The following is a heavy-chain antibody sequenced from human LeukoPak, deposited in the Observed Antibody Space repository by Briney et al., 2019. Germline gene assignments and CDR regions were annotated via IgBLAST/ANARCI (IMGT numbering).Heavy chain of an antibody. D-gene: IGHD3-10*01. CDR3: AGGSEWFGEREYYFDY. V-gene: IGHV3-48*03. CDR1: GFTFSSYE. J-gene: IGHJ4*02. CDR2: ISSSGSTI. Sequence: TGGSMRLSCAASGFTFSSYEMNWVRQAPGKGLEWVSYISSSGSTIYYADSVKGRFTISRDNAKNSLYLQMNSLRAEDTAVYYCAGGSEWFGEREYYFDYWGQGTLVTVSS.